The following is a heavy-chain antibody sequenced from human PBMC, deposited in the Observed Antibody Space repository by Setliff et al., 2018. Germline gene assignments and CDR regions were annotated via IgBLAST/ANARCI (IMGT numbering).Heavy chain of an antibody. J-gene: IGHJ4*02. CDR1: GFSFSDST. V-gene: IGHV3-73*01. D-gene: IGHD3-9*01. CDR3: AKDISRTGYYTPYYFDY. Sequence: PGGSLRFSCAASGFSFSDSTMDWVRQASGKGLEWLGRIRSKDESYATEYAASVKGRFTISRDDSKNTAYVQMTSLKTEDTAVYYCAKDISRTGYYTPYYFDYWGQGTLVTVSS. CDR2: IRSKDESYAT.